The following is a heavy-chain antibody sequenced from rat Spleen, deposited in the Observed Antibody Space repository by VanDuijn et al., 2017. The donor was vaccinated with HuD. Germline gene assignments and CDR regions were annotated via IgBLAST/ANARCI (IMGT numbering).Heavy chain of an antibody. CDR1: GFTFSNYD. V-gene: IGHV5-25*01. Sequence: EVQLVESGGGLVQPGRSLKLSCAASGFTFSNYDMAWVRQAPTKGLEWIASISTGGGNTYYRDSVKGRFTISRDNAKSTLYLQMDSLRSEDTATYYCARHELDDGYYHVGVMDAWGQGASVTVSS. J-gene: IGHJ4*01. D-gene: IGHD1-12*03. CDR3: ARHELDDGYYHVGVMDA. CDR2: ISTGGGNT.